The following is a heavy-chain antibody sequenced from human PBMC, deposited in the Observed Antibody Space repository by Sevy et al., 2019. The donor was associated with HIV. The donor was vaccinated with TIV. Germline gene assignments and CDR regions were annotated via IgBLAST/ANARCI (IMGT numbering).Heavy chain of an antibody. V-gene: IGHV3-9*01. D-gene: IGHD6-19*01. CDR3: AKDIGATGIAVVAN. Sequence: GGSLRLSCAASGFTFDDFAMHWVRQVPGKGLEWVSGLNWGSGSVGYADSVKGRFTISRDNAKNALFLQMNSLRAEDTALYYCAKDIGATGIAVVANWGQGIQVTVSS. J-gene: IGHJ4*02. CDR1: GFTFDDFA. CDR2: LNWGSGSV.